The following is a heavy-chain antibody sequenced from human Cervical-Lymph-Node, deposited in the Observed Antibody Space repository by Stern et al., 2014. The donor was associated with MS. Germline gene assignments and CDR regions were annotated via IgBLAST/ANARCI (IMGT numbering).Heavy chain of an antibody. CDR3: ARGGGYSYSTLDY. D-gene: IGHD3-10*01. Sequence: QDQLVQSGAEVKKPGASVKVSCKASAYTITDYYTHWVRQAPGHGLEWMGWINPNSGGTCSAQKFQGRLTMTRDTSISTAYMELSSLRSDDTAVYYCARGGGYSYSTLDYWGQGTQVTVSS. J-gene: IGHJ4*02. CDR2: INPNSGGT. CDR1: AYTITDYY. V-gene: IGHV1-2*02.